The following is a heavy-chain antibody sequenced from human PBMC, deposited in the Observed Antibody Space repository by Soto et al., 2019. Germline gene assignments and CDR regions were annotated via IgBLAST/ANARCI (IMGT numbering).Heavy chain of an antibody. CDR3: GKSIGYRWSTYSFDV. CDR1: GFSFDSHS. CDR2: ISGSGYSK. Sequence: EVQLLESGGGLVQPGGSLKLSCAASGFSFDSHSMSWVRQAPGKGLEWVAGISGSGYSKYHADSVKGRFTISRDNSWNTLNLQMDILRAEDTALYYCGKSIGYRWSTYSFDVGGQGTVFTVSS. V-gene: IGHV3-23*01. D-gene: IGHD2-15*01. J-gene: IGHJ4*02.